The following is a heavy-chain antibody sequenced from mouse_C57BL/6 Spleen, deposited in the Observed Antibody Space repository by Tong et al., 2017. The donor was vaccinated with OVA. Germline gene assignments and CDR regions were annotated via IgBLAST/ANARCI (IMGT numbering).Heavy chain of an antibody. Sequence: EVQLQESGGGLVKPGGSLKLSCAASGFTFSSYAMSWVRQTPEKRLEWVANISSGGSYTYYPDSVKGRFTISRDNAKTTLYLQMSSLRSEDTAMYYCARGGAVVPFAYWGQGTLVTVSA. CDR3: ARGGAVVPFAY. J-gene: IGHJ3*01. V-gene: IGHV5-9-3*01. CDR2: ISSGGSYT. CDR1: GFTFSSYA. D-gene: IGHD1-1*01.